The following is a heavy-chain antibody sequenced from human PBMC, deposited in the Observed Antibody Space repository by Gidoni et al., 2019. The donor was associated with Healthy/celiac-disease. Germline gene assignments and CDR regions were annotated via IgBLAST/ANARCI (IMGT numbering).Heavy chain of an antibody. D-gene: IGHD1-26*01. J-gene: IGHJ4*02. Sequence: EVQLVESGGGLVKPGGSLRLSCAASGFTFSSYSMNWVRQAPGKGLEWVSSISSSSSYIYYADSEKGRFTISRDNAKNSLYLQMNSLRAEDTAVYYCARHIIQWGYFDYWGQGTLVTVSS. CDR2: ISSSSSYI. CDR1: GFTFSSYS. CDR3: ARHIIQWGYFDY. V-gene: IGHV3-21*01.